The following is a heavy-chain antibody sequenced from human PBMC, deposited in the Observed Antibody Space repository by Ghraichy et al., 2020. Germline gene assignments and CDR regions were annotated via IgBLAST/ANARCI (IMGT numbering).Heavy chain of an antibody. J-gene: IGHJ4*02. D-gene: IGHD6-19*01. CDR3: ARVITGQWIDY. CDR1: GFTFSSYE. V-gene: IGHV3-48*03. Sequence: GGSLRLSCAASGFTFSSYEMNWVRQAPGKGLEWVSYISSSASSIYYADSVKGRFTISRDDAKDSLYLLMNSLRAEDAAVYYCARVITGQWIDYWGQGTLVTVSS. CDR2: ISSSASSI.